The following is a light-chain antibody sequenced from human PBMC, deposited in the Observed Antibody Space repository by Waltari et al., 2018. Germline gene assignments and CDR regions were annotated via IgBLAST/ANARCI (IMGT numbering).Light chain of an antibody. CDR1: QGISSY. CDR3: PQPNS. V-gene: IGKV1-9*01. Sequence: DIQLTQSPSFLSASVGDRVTITCRASQGISSYLAWYQQEPGKATTLLTYAASTLQSWVPSRFSGSGSGTEFTLTISSLQPEDFATYYCPQPNSFGPGTKVDIK. J-gene: IGKJ3*01. CDR2: AAS.